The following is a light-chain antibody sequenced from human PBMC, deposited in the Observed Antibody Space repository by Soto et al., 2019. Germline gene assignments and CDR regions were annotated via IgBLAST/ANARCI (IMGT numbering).Light chain of an antibody. CDR2: DAS. J-gene: IGKJ5*01. Sequence: EIVLTQSPATLSLSPGERATLSCKASQSVSSYLAWYQQKPGQAPRLLIYDASNRAAGIPARFSGSGSGTDFTLTISRLEPEDVAVYYCQQYGSSSGFGQGTRLEIK. V-gene: IGKV3-20*01. CDR3: QQYGSSSG. CDR1: QSVSSY.